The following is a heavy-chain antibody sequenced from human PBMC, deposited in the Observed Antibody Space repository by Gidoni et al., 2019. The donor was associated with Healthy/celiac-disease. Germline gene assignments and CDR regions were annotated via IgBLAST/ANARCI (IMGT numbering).Heavy chain of an antibody. CDR1: GFSLSNARMG. Sequence: QVTLKESGPVLVKPTETLTLTCTISGFSLSNARMGVSWIRQPPGKALEWLAHIFSNDEKSYSTSLKSRLTISKDTSKSQVVLTMTNMDPVDTATYYCARTVPTYDFWSGYYGEAVHYFDYWGQGTLVTVSS. CDR3: ARTVPTYDFWSGYYGEAVHYFDY. D-gene: IGHD3-3*01. CDR2: IFSNDEK. V-gene: IGHV2-26*03. J-gene: IGHJ4*02.